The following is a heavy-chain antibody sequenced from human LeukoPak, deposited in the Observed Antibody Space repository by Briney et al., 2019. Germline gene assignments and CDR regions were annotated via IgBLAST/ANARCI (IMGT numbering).Heavy chain of an antibody. CDR2: ISSSSSTI. CDR3: AKVGGYDIYDYYYYYGMDV. Sequence: GGSLRLSCAASGFTFSSYSMNWVRQAPGKGLEWVSYISSSSSTIYYADSVKGRFTISRDNAKNSLYLQMNSLRAEDTAVYYCAKVGGYDIYDYYYYYGMDVWGQGTTVTVSS. CDR1: GFTFSSYS. J-gene: IGHJ6*02. D-gene: IGHD3-9*01. V-gene: IGHV3-48*01.